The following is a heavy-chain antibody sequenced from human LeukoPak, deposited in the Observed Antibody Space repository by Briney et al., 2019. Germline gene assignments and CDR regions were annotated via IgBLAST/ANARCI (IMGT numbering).Heavy chain of an antibody. CDR3: AKDPKYCSGGSCYGRMIHYFDY. J-gene: IGHJ4*02. CDR1: ASIFSDYV. D-gene: IGHD2-15*01. CDR2: IRYDGTNK. V-gene: IGHV3-30*02. Sequence: PARSLRLSCAASASIFSDYVVNWLRQAPGKGLEWVAFIRYDGTNKYYADSVKGRFTISRDNSKNTLYLQMNSLRAEDKAVYYCAKDPKYCSGGSCYGRMIHYFDYWGQGTLVTVSS.